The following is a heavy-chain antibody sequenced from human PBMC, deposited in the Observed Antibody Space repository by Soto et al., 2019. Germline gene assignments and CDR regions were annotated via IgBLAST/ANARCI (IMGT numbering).Heavy chain of an antibody. D-gene: IGHD3-16*01. CDR2: ISSGSDTI. J-gene: IGHJ6*02. Sequence: EVQLVESGGGLVQPGGSLRLSCVASGFTFSSYSMNWVRQAPGKGLEWISYISSGSDTIYYADSVKGRFTVSRDNAKNSLYLQMNSLRDDDTAVYYCARPGEGVLFYYALDVWGQGTTVTVSS. V-gene: IGHV3-48*02. CDR1: GFTFSSYS. CDR3: ARPGEGVLFYYALDV.